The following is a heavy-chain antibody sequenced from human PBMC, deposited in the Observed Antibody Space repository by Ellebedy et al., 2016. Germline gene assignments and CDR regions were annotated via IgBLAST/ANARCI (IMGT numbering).Heavy chain of an antibody. Sequence: SETLSLTXTVSGGSISSSSYYWGWIRQPPGKGLEWIGSIYYSGSTYYNPSLKSRVTISVDTSKNQFSLKLSSVTAADTAVYYCARVSWELPFDYWGQGTLVTVSS. D-gene: IGHD1-26*01. CDR3: ARVSWELPFDY. J-gene: IGHJ4*02. V-gene: IGHV4-39*07. CDR1: GGSISSSSYY. CDR2: IYYSGST.